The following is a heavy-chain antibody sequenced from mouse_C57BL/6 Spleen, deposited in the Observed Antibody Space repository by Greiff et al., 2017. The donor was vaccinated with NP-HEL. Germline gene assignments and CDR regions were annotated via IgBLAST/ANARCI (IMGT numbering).Heavy chain of an antibody. Sequence: QVQLQQPGAALVKPGASVKMSCKASGSTFTSYWITWVKQRPGQGLEWLGDIYPGRGSTNYNEKFKCKATLTVDTSSSTAYMQLSSLTAEDSSVYDCAREITTVVVDYGGQGTTLTVSS. CDR2: IYPGRGST. J-gene: IGHJ2*01. CDR3: AREITTVVVDY. CDR1: GSTFTSYW. V-gene: IGHV1-55*01. D-gene: IGHD1-1*01.